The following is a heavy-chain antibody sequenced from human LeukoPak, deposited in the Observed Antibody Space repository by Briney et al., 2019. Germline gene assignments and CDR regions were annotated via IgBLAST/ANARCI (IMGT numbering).Heavy chain of an antibody. V-gene: IGHV4-39*01. Sequence: SETLSLTCTVSGGSFSSSCYYWGWIRPPPGKGLEWVGSLYYSGSTYYTPSHKSRVTISVDTSKTQLSLKLSSLTAADTAVYYCARHNYDSSGFLKYWGQGTLVTVSS. CDR2: LYYSGST. D-gene: IGHD3-22*01. CDR3: ARHNYDSSGFLKY. CDR1: GGSFSSSCYY. J-gene: IGHJ4*02.